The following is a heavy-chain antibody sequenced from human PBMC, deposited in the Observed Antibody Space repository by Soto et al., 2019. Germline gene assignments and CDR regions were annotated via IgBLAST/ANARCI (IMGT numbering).Heavy chain of an antibody. D-gene: IGHD4-4*01. Sequence: EVQLVESGGDLVQPGGSLRLSCAASGFNFSAYWMSWVRQAPGKGLEWVANINQDGDAKNYVDSVKGRFTISRDNAKNSLYLQMNSLRAEDTAMYYCASRRLHDYWGQGALVAVSS. V-gene: IGHV3-7*01. CDR1: GFNFSAYW. J-gene: IGHJ4*02. CDR3: ASRRLHDY. CDR2: INQDGDAK.